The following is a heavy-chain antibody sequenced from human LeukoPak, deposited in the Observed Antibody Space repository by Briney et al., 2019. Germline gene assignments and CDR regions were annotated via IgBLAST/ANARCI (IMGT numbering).Heavy chain of an antibody. CDR3: ATEYGGNFFSFDS. V-gene: IGHV1-2*02. Sequence: ASVKVSCKASGYTFTGYYMHWVRQAPGQGLEWMGWINPNSGGTNYAQKFQGRVTMTRDTSISTAYMELSRLRSDDTAVYYCATEYGGNFFSFDSWGQGTLVTVSS. J-gene: IGHJ4*02. D-gene: IGHD4-23*01. CDR2: INPNSGGT. CDR1: GYTFTGYY.